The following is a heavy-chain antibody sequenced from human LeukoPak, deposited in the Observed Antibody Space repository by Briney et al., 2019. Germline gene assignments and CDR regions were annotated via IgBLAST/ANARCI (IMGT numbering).Heavy chain of an antibody. D-gene: IGHD5-18*01. J-gene: IGHJ5*02. CDR1: GYIFTSHY. Sequence: ASVKVSCKASGYIFTSHYMHWVGQAPGQWLEWMGVINPGGGSTTYAQKFQGRVTMTRDTSTSTVYMELSSLRSEDTAVYYCARGEGYSYGYAYAWGQGTPVTVSS. CDR3: ARGEGYSYGYAYA. CDR2: INPGGGST. V-gene: IGHV1-46*01.